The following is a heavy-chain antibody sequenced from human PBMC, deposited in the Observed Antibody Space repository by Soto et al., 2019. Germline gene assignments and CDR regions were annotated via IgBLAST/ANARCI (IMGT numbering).Heavy chain of an antibody. V-gene: IGHV4-4*02. J-gene: IGHJ4*02. CDR3: ASRGGAAAGTLDY. D-gene: IGHD6-13*01. CDR2: IYHSGST. Sequence: PSETLSLTCAVSGGSISSSNWWSWVRQPPGKGLEWIGEIYHSGSTNYNPSLKSRVTISVDKSKNQFSLKLSSVTAADTAVYYCASRGGAAAGTLDYWGQGTLVTVSS. CDR1: GGSISSSNW.